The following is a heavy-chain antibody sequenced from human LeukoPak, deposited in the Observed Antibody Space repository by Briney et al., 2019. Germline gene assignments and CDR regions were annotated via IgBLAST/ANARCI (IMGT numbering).Heavy chain of an antibody. J-gene: IGHJ4*02. CDR1: GFTFSSYS. V-gene: IGHV3-48*04. CDR3: ARRQGSFDY. CDR2: ISSGGSTI. Sequence: GGSLRLSCAASGFTFSSYSMNWVRQAPGKGLEWVSYISSGGSTIYYADSVKGRFTISRDNAKNSLYLQMNNLRAEDTAVYYCARRQGSFDYWGQGTLVTVSS.